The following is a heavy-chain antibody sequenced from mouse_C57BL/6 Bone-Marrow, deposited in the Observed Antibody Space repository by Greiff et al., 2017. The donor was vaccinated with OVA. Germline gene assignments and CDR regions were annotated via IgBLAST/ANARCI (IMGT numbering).Heavy chain of an antibody. CDR2: IRLKSDNYAT. V-gene: IGHV6-3*01. Sequence: EVQLQESGGGLVQPGGSLKLSCVASGFTFSNYWMNWVRQSPEKGLEWVAQIRLKSDNYATHYAESVKGRFTISRDDSKSSVYLQMNNLRAEDTGIYYCTGWLPTRDYFDYWGQGTTLTVSS. D-gene: IGHD2-2*01. CDR3: TGWLPTRDYFDY. CDR1: GFTFSNYW. J-gene: IGHJ2*01.